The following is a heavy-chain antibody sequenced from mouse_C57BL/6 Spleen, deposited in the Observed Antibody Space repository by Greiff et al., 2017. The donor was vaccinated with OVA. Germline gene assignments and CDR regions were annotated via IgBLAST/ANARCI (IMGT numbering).Heavy chain of an antibody. Sequence: DVKLVESGGGLVQPGESLKLSCESNEYEFPSHDMSWVRKTPEKRLELVAAINSDGGSTYYPDTMERRFIISRDNTKKTLYLQMSSLRSEDTALYYCARAPYYYGSSYWYFDVWGTGTTVTVSS. CDR3: ARAPYYYGSSYWYFDV. CDR1: EYEFPSHD. V-gene: IGHV5-2*01. J-gene: IGHJ1*03. D-gene: IGHD1-1*01. CDR2: INSDGGST.